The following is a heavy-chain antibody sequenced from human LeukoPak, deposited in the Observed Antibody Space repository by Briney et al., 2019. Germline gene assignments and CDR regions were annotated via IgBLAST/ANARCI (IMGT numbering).Heavy chain of an antibody. Sequence: SDTLSLTCAVSGYSISSSNWWGWIRQPPGKGLEWIGYIYYSGSIYYNPSLKSRVTMSVDTSKNQFSLKLSSVTAVDTAVYYCARMARAPNNCSSTSCYTQYYSYYMDVWGKGTTVTVSS. V-gene: IGHV4-28*05. J-gene: IGHJ6*03. CDR3: ARMARAPNNCSSTSCYTQYYSYYMDV. D-gene: IGHD2-2*02. CDR2: IYYSGSI. CDR1: GYSISSSNW.